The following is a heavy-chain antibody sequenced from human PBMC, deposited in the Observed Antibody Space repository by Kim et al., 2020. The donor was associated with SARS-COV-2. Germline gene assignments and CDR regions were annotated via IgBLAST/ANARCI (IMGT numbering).Heavy chain of an antibody. D-gene: IGHD1-26*01. CDR3: ARHSGWRGSPYAY. J-gene: IGHJ4*02. CDR2: VAYSGNT. V-gene: IGHV4-39*01. CDR1: GGSITTNYY. Sequence: SETLSLTCTVSGGSITTNYYWGWLRQPPGTRLEWIGGVAYSGNTDYNPSLKSRVTRSVETSKSQYSLKLTSLTAADTAVYYCARHSGWRGSPYAYWGQAT.